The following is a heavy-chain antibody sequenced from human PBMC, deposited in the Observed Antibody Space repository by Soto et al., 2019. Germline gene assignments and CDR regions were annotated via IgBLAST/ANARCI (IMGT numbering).Heavy chain of an antibody. CDR2: IWYDGSNK. Sequence: QVQLVESGGGVVQPGRSLRLSCAASGFTFSSYGMHWVRQAPGKGLEWVAVIWYDGSNKYYADSVKGRFTISRDNSKNTLYLQMTSLRAEDTAVYYCARDISSGWSVDYWGQGTLVTVSS. V-gene: IGHV3-33*01. D-gene: IGHD6-19*01. J-gene: IGHJ4*02. CDR1: GFTFSSYG. CDR3: ARDISSGWSVDY.